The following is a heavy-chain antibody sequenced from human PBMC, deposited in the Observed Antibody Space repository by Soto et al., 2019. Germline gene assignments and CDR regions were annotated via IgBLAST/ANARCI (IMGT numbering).Heavy chain of an antibody. Sequence: QVQRVQSGVEVKKPGASVKVSCKASGYTFTSYGFSWVRQSPGQGLEWMGWISAYKGDTNYAQKFQGRVTMTTDTSTSTANMELRSLRSDDTAVYFCARDPSTSKSPDYYYYYMDVWGKGTTVTVSS. CDR2: ISAYKGDT. J-gene: IGHJ6*03. CDR1: GYTFTSYG. CDR3: ARDPSTSKSPDYYYYYMDV. V-gene: IGHV1-18*01.